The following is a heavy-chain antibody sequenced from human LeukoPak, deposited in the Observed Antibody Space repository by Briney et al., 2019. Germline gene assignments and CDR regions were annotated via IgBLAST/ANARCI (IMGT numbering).Heavy chain of an antibody. Sequence: SGTLSLTCTVSGGSISNSPYYWAWIRQPPGKGLEWIGSIYYSGTTYYNPSLKSRVTISVDTSKNQFSLKLSSVTAADTAVYYCARRASHDGVVVVAATRKGWFDPWGQGTLVTVSS. CDR1: GGSISNSPYY. V-gene: IGHV4-39*01. CDR3: ARRASHDGVVVVAATRKGWFDP. CDR2: IYYSGTT. D-gene: IGHD2-15*01. J-gene: IGHJ5*02.